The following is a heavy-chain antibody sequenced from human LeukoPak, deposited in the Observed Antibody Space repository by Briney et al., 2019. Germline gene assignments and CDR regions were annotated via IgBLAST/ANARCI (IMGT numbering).Heavy chain of an antibody. CDR1: GGSFSGYY. J-gene: IGHJ4*02. V-gene: IGHV4-39*01. CDR2: IYYSGST. CDR3: ARHSPVAATIFYF. D-gene: IGHD2-15*01. Sequence: SETLSLTCAVYGGSFSGYYWGWIRQSPGKGLEWIGSIYYSGSTYYNPSLTSRVTMSVDTSKNQFSLRLNSVTAADTAFYYCARHSPVAATIFYFWGQGTLVTVSS.